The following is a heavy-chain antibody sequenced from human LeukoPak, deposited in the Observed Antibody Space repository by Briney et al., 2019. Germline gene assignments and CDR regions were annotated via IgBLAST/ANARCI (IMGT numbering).Heavy chain of an antibody. V-gene: IGHV1-3*01. CDR3: ARNLKACDI. CDR2: INAGNGNT. J-gene: IGHJ3*02. Sequence: GASVKVSCKASGYTFTSYAMHWVRQAPGQRLEWMGWINAGNGNTKYSQKFQGRVSITRDTSASTAYTELSSLRSEYNAVYYSARNLKACDIWGEGTMVTASS. CDR1: GYTFTSYA.